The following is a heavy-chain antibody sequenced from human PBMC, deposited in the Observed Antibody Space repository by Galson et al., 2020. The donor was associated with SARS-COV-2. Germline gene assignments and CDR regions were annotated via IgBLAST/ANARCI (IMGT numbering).Heavy chain of an antibody. J-gene: IGHJ4*02. CDR3: ASPRSMGWIGVAGTLDY. CDR1: GFTFSSYA. V-gene: IGHV3-30-3*01. Sequence: TGGSLRLSCAASGFTFSSYAMHWVRQAPGKGLEWVAVISYDGSNKYYADSVKGRFTITRDNSKNTLYLQMNSLRAEDTAVYYCASPRSMGWIGVAGTLDYWGQGTLVTVSS. D-gene: IGHD6-19*01. CDR2: ISYDGSNK.